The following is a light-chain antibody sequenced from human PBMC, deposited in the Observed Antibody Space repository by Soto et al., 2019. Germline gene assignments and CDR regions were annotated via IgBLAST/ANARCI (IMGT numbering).Light chain of an antibody. CDR1: NSDVGGYDR. CDR3: ISYLLSTTTHWV. CDR2: EVY. Sequence: QSALTQPASVSGSPGQSITISCTGTNSDVGGYDRVSWYQHHPGKAPKLLIFEVYNRPSGISDRFSGSKSEDTASLTISGLQAQDEDDYYCISYLLSTTTHWVFGGGTKVTVL. J-gene: IGLJ3*02. V-gene: IGLV2-14*01.